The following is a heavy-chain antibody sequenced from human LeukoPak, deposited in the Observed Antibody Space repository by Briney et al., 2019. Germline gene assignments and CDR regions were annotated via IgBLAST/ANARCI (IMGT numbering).Heavy chain of an antibody. Sequence: SVKVSCKASGGTFSSYAISWVRQAPGQGLEWMGGIIPIFGTANYAQKFQGRVTITADESTSTAYMELSSLRSEDTAVYYCARDPRTNGVWENWFDPWGQGTLFTVSS. D-gene: IGHD2-8*01. V-gene: IGHV1-69*13. CDR2: IIPIFGTA. CDR1: GGTFSSYA. CDR3: ARDPRTNGVWENWFDP. J-gene: IGHJ5*02.